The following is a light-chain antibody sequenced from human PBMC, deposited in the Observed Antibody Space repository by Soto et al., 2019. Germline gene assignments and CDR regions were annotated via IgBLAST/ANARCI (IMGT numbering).Light chain of an antibody. Sequence: EVELTQSPATLSLSPGETATLSCRASQTIDKFLAWYQQRPGQPPRLLIFGSSTRASGIPARFSGSGSGTEFTLTISSLQPEDFAVYYCQQYQQWPFYTFGQGTKVDNK. CDR1: QTIDKF. J-gene: IGKJ2*01. CDR2: GSS. CDR3: QQYQQWPFYT. V-gene: IGKV3-15*01.